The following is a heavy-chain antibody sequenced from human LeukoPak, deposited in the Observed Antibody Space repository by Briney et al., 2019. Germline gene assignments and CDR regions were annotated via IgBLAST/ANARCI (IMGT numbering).Heavy chain of an antibody. J-gene: IGHJ4*02. CDR2: IIPIFGTA. V-gene: IGHV1-69*05. CDR1: GGTFSSYA. CDR3: ARAVHYYDSSGWGLFDY. D-gene: IGHD3-22*01. Sequence: ASVKVSCKASGGTFSSYAISWVRQAPGQGLEWMGGIIPIFGTANYAQKFQGRVTITTDESTSTAYMELSSLRSEDTAVYYCARAVHYYDSSGWGLFDYWGQGTLVTVSS.